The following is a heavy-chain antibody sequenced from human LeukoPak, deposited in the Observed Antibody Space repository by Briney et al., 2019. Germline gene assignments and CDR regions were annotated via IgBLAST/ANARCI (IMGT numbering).Heavy chain of an antibody. Sequence: PWETLYLTCTGSGGSISSYFWSWIRQPPGKGLEWIGYIYTSATTHYHPSLTSRVTISADTPKGHSSLTLSSVTAADTAVYYCARLLGDGPYYTDVWGKGTTVTVSS. CDR1: GGSISSYF. CDR2: IYTSATT. J-gene: IGHJ6*03. D-gene: IGHD3-10*01. CDR3: ARLLGDGPYYTDV. V-gene: IGHV4-4*08.